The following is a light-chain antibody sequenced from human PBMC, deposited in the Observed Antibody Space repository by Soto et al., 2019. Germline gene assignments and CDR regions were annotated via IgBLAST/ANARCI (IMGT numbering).Light chain of an antibody. J-gene: IGKJ5*01. CDR3: QQSFSVPPT. CDR1: RPIGSH. V-gene: IGKV1-39*01. Sequence: HMTQSPSSLSASLVARLASTCPARRPIGSHLNWYQQKPGKAPKLLIYSTSNLQSGVPSGFSGSGSGTNFSLTISNLQPEDFATYYCQQSFSVPPTFGQGKRGEIK. CDR2: STS.